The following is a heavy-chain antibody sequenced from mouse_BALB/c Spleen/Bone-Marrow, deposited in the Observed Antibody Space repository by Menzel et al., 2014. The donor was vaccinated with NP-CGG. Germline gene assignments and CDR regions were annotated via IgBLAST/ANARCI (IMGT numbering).Heavy chain of an antibody. CDR1: GYTFTNYW. V-gene: IGHV1-7*01. CDR3: ARRDGSSYSFVY. D-gene: IGHD1-1*01. CDR2: INPSTGYT. Sequence: VKLMESGAELAKPGASVKMSCKASGYTFTNYWIHWVKQRPGQGLEWIGYINPSTGYTEYNQKFKDKATLTADKSSSTAYMQLSSLTSEDSAVYYCARRDGSSYSFVYWGQGTLVTVSA. J-gene: IGHJ3*01.